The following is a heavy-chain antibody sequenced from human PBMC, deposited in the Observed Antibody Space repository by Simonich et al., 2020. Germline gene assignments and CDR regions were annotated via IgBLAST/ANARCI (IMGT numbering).Heavy chain of an antibody. J-gene: IGHJ4*02. D-gene: IGHD1-1*01. Sequence: EVQLVESGGGLIQPGGSLRLSCAASGFTVSSNYMSWVRQAPGKWLGWVSGIYSVGSTYYADSVKGRFTISRDNSKNTLYLQINSLRAEDTAVYYCARWTATGYYFDYWGQGTLVTVSS. V-gene: IGHV3-53*01. CDR1: GFTVSSNY. CDR2: IYSVGST. CDR3: ARWTATGYYFDY.